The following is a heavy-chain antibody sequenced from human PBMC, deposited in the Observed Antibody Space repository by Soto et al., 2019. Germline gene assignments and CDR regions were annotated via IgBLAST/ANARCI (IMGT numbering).Heavy chain of an antibody. J-gene: IGHJ6*02. V-gene: IGHV6-1*01. CDR1: ADSVSSNSAA. D-gene: IGHD3-10*01. Sequence: SQTLSLTCAISADSVSSNSAASNWIRQPPSRGLEWLGRTYYRSKWYNDYAVSVKSRITINPDTSKNQFSLQVNSVSPEDTAVYYCARESYGSGSYDVMEVWGQGTKVIVSS. CDR3: ARESYGSGSYDVMEV. CDR2: TYYRSKWYN.